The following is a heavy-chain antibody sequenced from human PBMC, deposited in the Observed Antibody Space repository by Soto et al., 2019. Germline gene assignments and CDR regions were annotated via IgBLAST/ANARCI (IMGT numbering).Heavy chain of an antibody. J-gene: IGHJ4*02. D-gene: IGHD6-13*01. CDR1: GYSVSSNSAA. CDR3: VRGIDSSFEY. Sequence: PSQTLSLTCAISGYSVSSNSAAWNWVRQSPSRGLECLGRTYYRSKWSNDYALSVNSRITINPDTSKNQFSLQLNSVTPEDTAVYYCVRGIDSSFEYWGQGTLVTFSS. CDR2: TYYRSKWSN. V-gene: IGHV6-1*01.